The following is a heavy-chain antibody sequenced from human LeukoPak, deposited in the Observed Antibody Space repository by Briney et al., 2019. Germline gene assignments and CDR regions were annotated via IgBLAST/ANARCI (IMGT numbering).Heavy chain of an antibody. CDR2: IDPGDSDV. V-gene: IGHV5-51*01. CDR1: GYSFTSYW. J-gene: IGHJ4*02. Sequence: GESLKISCKGSGYSFTSYWIGWGRQMPGKGLEGMGKIDPGDSDVRYSQSFQGQVTLSANKSIRTPYLQWSSLKASDTAMYYCARIQDWNYARLFDYWGQGTLVTVSS. D-gene: IGHD1-7*01. CDR3: ARIQDWNYARLFDY.